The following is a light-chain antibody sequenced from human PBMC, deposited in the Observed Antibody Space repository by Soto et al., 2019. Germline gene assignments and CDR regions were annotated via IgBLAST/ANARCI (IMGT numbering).Light chain of an antibody. CDR2: QAS. Sequence: DLQMTQSPSTLSASIGDRVTISCRASQSISNWLAWYQQKPGKAPKLLISQASNLESGVPSRFSGSGSGTEFTLTISSLQPDDFATFYCQQYDTYSTFGQGTKVEIK. J-gene: IGKJ1*01. CDR3: QQYDTYST. CDR1: QSISNW. V-gene: IGKV1-5*03.